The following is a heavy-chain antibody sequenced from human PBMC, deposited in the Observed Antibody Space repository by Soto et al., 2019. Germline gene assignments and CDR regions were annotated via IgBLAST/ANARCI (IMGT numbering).Heavy chain of an antibody. J-gene: IGHJ4*02. Sequence: PGGSLRLSCAASGFTFTRYSMNWVRQAPGKGLEWVSSISSTTNYIYYGDSMKGRFTISRDNAKNSLYLEMNSLRAEDTAVYYCARESGDLTSNFDYWGQGTLVTAPQ. CDR3: ARESGDLTSNFDY. CDR1: GFTFTRYS. CDR2: ISSTTNYI. D-gene: IGHD3-10*01. V-gene: IGHV3-21*06.